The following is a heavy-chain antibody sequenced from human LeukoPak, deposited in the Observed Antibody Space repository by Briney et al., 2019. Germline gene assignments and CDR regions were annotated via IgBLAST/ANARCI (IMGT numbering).Heavy chain of an antibody. CDR1: GGSISSSNW. CDR2: ISGSGTI. Sequence: SETLSLTCAVSGGSISSSNWWSWVRQPPGKGLEWIGRISGSGTITYNPALQSRLTISIDTSKNQFSLKLMSVTAADTAVYYCARDSGTTGEVKFDPWGQGILVTVSS. J-gene: IGHJ5*02. V-gene: IGHV4-4*02. D-gene: IGHD3-10*01. CDR3: ARDSGTTGEVKFDP.